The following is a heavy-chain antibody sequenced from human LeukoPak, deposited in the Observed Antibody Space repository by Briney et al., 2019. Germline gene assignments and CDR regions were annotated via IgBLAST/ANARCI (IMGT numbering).Heavy chain of an antibody. D-gene: IGHD2-2*01. J-gene: IGHJ6*03. CDR3: ARAGLPAADRQRYYMDV. V-gene: IGHV4-59*08. Sequence: SETLSLTCTVSGGSISGYYWSWIRQPPGKGLEWIGYIYYSGTTKYSPSLTSRVTISVDTSKNQFSLKLNSVTAADTALYYCARAGLPAADRQRYYMDVWGKGTTVTVSS. CDR1: GGSISGYY. CDR2: IYYSGTT.